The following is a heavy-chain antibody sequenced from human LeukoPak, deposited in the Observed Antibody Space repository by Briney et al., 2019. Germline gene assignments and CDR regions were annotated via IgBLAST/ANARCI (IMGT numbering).Heavy chain of an antibody. J-gene: IGHJ4*01. CDR1: GYSFTSYW. D-gene: IGHD2-15*01. V-gene: IGHV5-10-1*01. CDR2: IDPSDSYT. CDR3: ARHSGPLEALDI. Sequence: GESLKISCKGSGYSFTSYWISWVRQMPGKGLEWMGRIDPSDSYTYYSPSFQGHVTISADKSISTAHLQWSSLKASDTAMYYCARHSGPLEALDIWGQGTLVTVSS.